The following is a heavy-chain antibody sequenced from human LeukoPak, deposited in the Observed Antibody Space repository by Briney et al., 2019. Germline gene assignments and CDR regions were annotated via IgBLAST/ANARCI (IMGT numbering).Heavy chain of an antibody. V-gene: IGHV6-1*01. Sequence: SQTLSLTCAISGDSVSSKNGAWNWIRQSPSRGLEWLGRTYYRSKWYNDYAVSVQSRITINPDTSKNQFSLQLNSVTPEDTAVYYCASARHAARTPIYYFDFWGQGTLVTVSS. CDR1: GDSVSSKNGA. CDR3: ASARHAARTPIYYFDF. D-gene: IGHD3-3*01. CDR2: TYYRSKWYN. J-gene: IGHJ4*02.